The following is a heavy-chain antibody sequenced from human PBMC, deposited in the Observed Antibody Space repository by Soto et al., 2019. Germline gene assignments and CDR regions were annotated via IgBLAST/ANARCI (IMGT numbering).Heavy chain of an antibody. J-gene: IGHJ6*02. CDR2: INPNGGGT. V-gene: IGHV1-46*01. D-gene: IGHD5-12*01. Sequence: ASVKVSCKASGYTFISYYIHWVRQAPGQGLEWVGIINPNGGGTSYAQKFQDRFTVTSDTSTSTVYMELSSLRSEDTAVYYCAKDQWGYSGYEWVLEYYYYGMDVWGQGTTVTVSS. CDR3: AKDQWGYSGYEWVLEYYYYGMDV. CDR1: GYTFISYY.